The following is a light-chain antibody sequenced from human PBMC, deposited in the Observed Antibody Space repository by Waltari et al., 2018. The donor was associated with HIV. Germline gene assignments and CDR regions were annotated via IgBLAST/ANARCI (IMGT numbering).Light chain of an antibody. Sequence: QSALPQPPSVSAAPGQNVTISCSGSASNTGTFYVSCYQQSPGTPPKLIFFDNDQRHSGVPDRFSASKSGTSATLDITGLQTGDEADYYCGTWDASLNLAGVFGGGTRLTVL. CDR3: GTWDASLNLAGV. CDR1: ASNTGTFY. CDR2: DND. J-gene: IGLJ3*02. V-gene: IGLV1-51*01.